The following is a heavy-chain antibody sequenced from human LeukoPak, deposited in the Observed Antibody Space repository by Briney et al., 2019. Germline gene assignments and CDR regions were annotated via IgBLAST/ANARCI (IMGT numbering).Heavy chain of an antibody. D-gene: IGHD3-22*01. J-gene: IGHJ4*02. CDR1: GFTFSSYA. V-gene: IGHV3-23*01. CDR2: ISGSGGST. Sequence: GGSLRLSRAASGFTFSSYAMSWVRQAPGKGLEWVSAISGSGGSTYYADSVKGRFTISRDNSKNTLYLQMNSLRAEDTAVYYCARRDPNYDGFDYWGQGTLVTVSS. CDR3: ARRDPNYDGFDY.